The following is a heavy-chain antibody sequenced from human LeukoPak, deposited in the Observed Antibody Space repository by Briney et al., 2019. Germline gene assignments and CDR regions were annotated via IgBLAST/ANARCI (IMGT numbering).Heavy chain of an antibody. CDR3: ARWDGYGDY. Sequence: GGSLRLSCEAAGFSLNTYGITWVRQAPGKGLEWVSGFSGGSGTTHYRDSVKGRFTISRDNSKNTVFLQMDSLRAEDTAVYYCARWDGYGDYWGQGTLVTVPS. J-gene: IGHJ4*02. D-gene: IGHD5-24*01. CDR2: FSGGSGTT. V-gene: IGHV3-23*01. CDR1: GFSLNTYG.